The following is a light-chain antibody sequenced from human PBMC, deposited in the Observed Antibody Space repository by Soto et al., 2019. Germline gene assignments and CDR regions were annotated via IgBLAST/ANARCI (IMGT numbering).Light chain of an antibody. CDR3: QQYGTSPIT. CDR2: GAS. Sequence: EIVLTQSPGTLSLSPGERATLSCRASQSVSNTYLAWYQQKPGQAPRLLIYGASSRATGIPDRFSGSGSGTDFTLTISRLEPEDFAVFYCQQYGTSPITFGQGTRLEIK. J-gene: IGKJ5*01. CDR1: QSVSNTY. V-gene: IGKV3-20*01.